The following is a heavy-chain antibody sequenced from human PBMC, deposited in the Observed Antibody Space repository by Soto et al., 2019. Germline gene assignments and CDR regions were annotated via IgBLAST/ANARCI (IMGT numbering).Heavy chain of an antibody. V-gene: IGHV4-59*01. CDR2: IYYSGST. J-gene: IGHJ5*02. CDR1: GGSISSYY. CDR3: ASGGPDWFDP. D-gene: IGHD3-16*01. Sequence: QVQLQESGPGLVKPSETLSLTCTVSGGSISSYYWSWIRQPPGKGLEWIGYIYYSGSTNYNPSLKSRVTISVDTSKNRFSLKLSSVTAADTAVYYCASGGPDWFDPWGQGTLVTVSS.